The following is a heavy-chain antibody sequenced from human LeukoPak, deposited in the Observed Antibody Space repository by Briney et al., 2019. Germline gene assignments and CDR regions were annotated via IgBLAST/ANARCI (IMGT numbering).Heavy chain of an antibody. CDR1: GFTFSSYG. D-gene: IGHD2-21*02. Sequence: GGSLRLSCAASGFTFSSYGMHWVRQAPGKGLEWVAVISYDGSNKYYADSVKGRFTISRDNSKNTLYLQMNSLRAEDTAVYYCAKGILPYVVTAINGMDVWDQGTTVTVSS. CDR3: AKGILPYVVTAINGMDV. V-gene: IGHV3-30*18. J-gene: IGHJ6*02. CDR2: ISYDGSNK.